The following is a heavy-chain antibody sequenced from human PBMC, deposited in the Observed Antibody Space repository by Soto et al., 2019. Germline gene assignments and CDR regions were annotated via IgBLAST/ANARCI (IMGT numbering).Heavy chain of an antibody. Sequence: VGSLRLSCAASGFTFSSYSMNWVRQAPGKGLEWVSSISSSSSYIYYADSVKGRFTISRDNAKNSLYLQMNSLRAEDTAVYYCARDTHSYDFWSGFGMDVWGQGTTVTVSS. V-gene: IGHV3-21*01. CDR2: ISSSSSYI. J-gene: IGHJ6*02. CDR3: ARDTHSYDFWSGFGMDV. D-gene: IGHD3-3*01. CDR1: GFTFSSYS.